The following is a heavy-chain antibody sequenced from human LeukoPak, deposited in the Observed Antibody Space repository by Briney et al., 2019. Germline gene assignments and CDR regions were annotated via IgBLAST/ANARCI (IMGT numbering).Heavy chain of an antibody. CDR1: GFTFSSYG. Sequence: PGGSLRLSCAASGFTFSSYGMHWVRQAPGKGLEWVAVIWYDGSNKYYADSVKGRFTISRDNSKNTLYLQMISLRAEDTAVYYCARGGVVRYCSSTSCQQFDYWGQGTLVTVSS. D-gene: IGHD2-2*01. J-gene: IGHJ4*02. CDR3: ARGGVVRYCSSTSCQQFDY. V-gene: IGHV3-33*01. CDR2: IWYDGSNK.